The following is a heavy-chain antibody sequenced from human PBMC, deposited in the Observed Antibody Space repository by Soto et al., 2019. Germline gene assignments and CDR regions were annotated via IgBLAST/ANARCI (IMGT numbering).Heavy chain of an antibody. Sequence: LRLSCAASGFTFSSYAMHWVRQAPGKGLEWVAVISYDGGNKYYADSVKGRFTISRDNSKNTLYLQMNSLRAEDTAVYYCARGSWRSPFDYWGQGTLVTVSS. CDR3: ARGSWRSPFDY. CDR2: ISYDGGNK. D-gene: IGHD3-16*01. CDR1: GFTFSSYA. J-gene: IGHJ4*02. V-gene: IGHV3-30-3*01.